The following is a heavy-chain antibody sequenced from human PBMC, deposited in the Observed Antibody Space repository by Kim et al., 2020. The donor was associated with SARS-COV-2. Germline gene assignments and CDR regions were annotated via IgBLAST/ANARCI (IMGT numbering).Heavy chain of an antibody. J-gene: IGHJ4*02. D-gene: IGHD5-18*01. Sequence: ASVKVSCKASGYTFTSYDINWVRQATGQGLEWMGWMNPNSGNTGYAQKFQGRVTMTRNTSISTAYMELSSLRSEDTAVYYCARSFVDTATPGGWGQGTLVTVSS. V-gene: IGHV1-8*01. CDR2: MNPNSGNT. CDR1: GYTFTSYD. CDR3: ARSFVDTATPGG.